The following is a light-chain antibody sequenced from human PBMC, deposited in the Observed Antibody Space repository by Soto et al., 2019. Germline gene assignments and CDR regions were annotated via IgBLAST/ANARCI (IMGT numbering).Light chain of an antibody. J-gene: IGKJ2*01. Sequence: DIQMTQSPSTLSASVGDRVTITCRASQSVSSWLAWYQQKPGEAPKILIYKASTLESGVPSRFSGSGSGTEFTITISSLQPDDFATYYCHQYDYYPYTFGQGTKMEIK. CDR2: KAS. CDR1: QSVSSW. CDR3: HQYDYYPYT. V-gene: IGKV1-5*03.